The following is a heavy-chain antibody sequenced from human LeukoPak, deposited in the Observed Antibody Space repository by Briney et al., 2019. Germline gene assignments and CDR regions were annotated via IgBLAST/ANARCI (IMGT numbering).Heavy chain of an antibody. D-gene: IGHD2-15*01. CDR3: ASHAVAADIFDY. Sequence: GGSLRLSCAASGFTFSTYAMSWVRQAPGKGLEWVSGISASGGTTYYADSVKGRFTISRDNSKNTLYLQMNSLRAEDTAVYYCASHAVAADIFDYWGQGTLVTVSS. J-gene: IGHJ4*02. V-gene: IGHV3-23*01. CDR2: ISASGGTT. CDR1: GFTFSTYA.